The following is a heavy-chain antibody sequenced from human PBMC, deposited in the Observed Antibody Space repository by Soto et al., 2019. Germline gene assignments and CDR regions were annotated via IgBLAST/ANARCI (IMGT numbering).Heavy chain of an antibody. Sequence: GGSLRLSCAASGFTFSSYWMSWVRQAPGKGLEWVANIKQDGSEKYYVDSVKGRFTFSRDNAKNSLYLQMNSLRAEDTAVYYCARQSGYCTNGVCYTLYYFDYWGQGTLVTVSS. J-gene: IGHJ4*02. CDR3: ARQSGYCTNGVCYTLYYFDY. V-gene: IGHV3-7*01. CDR2: IKQDGSEK. CDR1: GFTFSSYW. D-gene: IGHD2-8*01.